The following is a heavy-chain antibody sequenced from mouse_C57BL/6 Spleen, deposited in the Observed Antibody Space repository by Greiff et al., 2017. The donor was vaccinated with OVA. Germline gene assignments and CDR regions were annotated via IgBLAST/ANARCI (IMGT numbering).Heavy chain of an antibody. CDR3: ASSITGWYFDV. Sequence: DVKLQESGPGLVKPSQSLSLTCSVTGYSITSGYYWNWIRQFPGNKLEWMGYISYDGSNNYNPSLKNRISITRDTSKNQLFLKLNSVTTEDTATYYCASSITGWYFDVWGTGTTVTVSS. D-gene: IGHD4-1*01. CDR2: ISYDGSN. J-gene: IGHJ1*03. CDR1: GYSITSGYY. V-gene: IGHV3-6*01.